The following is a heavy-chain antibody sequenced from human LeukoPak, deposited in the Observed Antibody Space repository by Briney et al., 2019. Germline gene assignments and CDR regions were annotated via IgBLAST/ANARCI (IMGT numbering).Heavy chain of an antibody. CDR2: ISSSSSYI. V-gene: IGHV3-21*01. J-gene: IGHJ4*02. CDR3: ARAGSSTVTTFN. CDR1: GFTFSSYS. D-gene: IGHD4-17*01. Sequence: PGGSLRLSCAASGFTFSSYSMNWVRQAPGKGLEWVSSISSSSSYIYYADSVKGRFTISRDNAKNSLYLQMNSLRAEDTAVYYGARAGSSTVTTFNWGQGTLVTVSS.